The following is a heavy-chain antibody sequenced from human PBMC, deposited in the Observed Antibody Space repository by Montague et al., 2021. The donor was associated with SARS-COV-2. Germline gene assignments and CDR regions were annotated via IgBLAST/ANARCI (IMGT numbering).Heavy chain of an antibody. CDR3: VRAYSNRFKWFDP. V-gene: IGHV3-74*01. Sequence: SLRLSCAASGFTFSAYWMHWVRQAPGKGLEWVARIRADGTTTNYADSVKGRFTISRDNAQDTVYLHMTTLTAEDTAVYYCVRAYSNRFKWFDPWGQGTLVTVSS. CDR2: IRADGTTT. D-gene: IGHD4-11*01. CDR1: GFTFSAYW. J-gene: IGHJ5*02.